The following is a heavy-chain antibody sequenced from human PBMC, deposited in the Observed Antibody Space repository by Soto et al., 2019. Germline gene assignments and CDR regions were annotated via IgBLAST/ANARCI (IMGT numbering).Heavy chain of an antibody. D-gene: IGHD3-22*01. CDR1: GGSISSGGYY. J-gene: IGHJ4*02. Sequence: PSETLSLTCTVSGGSISSGGYYWNWIRQHPGKGLEWIGYTYYSGNTYYNPSLKSRVTMSVDTSKNQFSLRLSSVTAADTAVYYCARDPHYTDSSGYYVSSGSFDSWGQGILVTVSS. CDR2: TYYSGNT. V-gene: IGHV4-31*03. CDR3: ARDPHYTDSSGYYVSSGSFDS.